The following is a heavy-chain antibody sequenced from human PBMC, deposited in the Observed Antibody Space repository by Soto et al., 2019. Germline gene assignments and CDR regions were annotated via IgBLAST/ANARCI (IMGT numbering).Heavy chain of an antibody. D-gene: IGHD3-16*01. CDR2: IIPTFGTA. CDR1: GGTFSNYG. J-gene: IGHJ4*02. Sequence: QVQLVQSGAEVKKPGSSVKVSCKASGGTFSNYGISWVRQAPGQGLEWMGGIIPTFGTANHAQKFKGRVTITADESTSTAYMELSSLRSEDTAVYYCAREWPSTSTFGIWGQGTLVTVSS. V-gene: IGHV1-69*12. CDR3: AREWPSTSTFGI.